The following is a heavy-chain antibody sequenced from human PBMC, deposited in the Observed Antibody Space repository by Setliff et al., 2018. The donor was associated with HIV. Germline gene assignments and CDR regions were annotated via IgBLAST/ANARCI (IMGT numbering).Heavy chain of an antibody. V-gene: IGHV3-53*01. D-gene: IGHD3-22*01. CDR2: IYSGGYT. Sequence: GESLKISCAASGFTFDDYGMSWVRQAPGKGLEWVSVIYSGGYTYYADSVMGRFTISRDNSKNTLYLQMNSLRAEDTAVYYCARDRSSGYYYPDAFDIWGQGTMVTVSS. J-gene: IGHJ3*02. CDR1: GFTFDDYG. CDR3: ARDRSSGYYYPDAFDI.